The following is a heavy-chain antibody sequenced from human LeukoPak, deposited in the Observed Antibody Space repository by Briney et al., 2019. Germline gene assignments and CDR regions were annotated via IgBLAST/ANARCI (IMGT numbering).Heavy chain of an antibody. CDR1: GYTFTGYY. Sequence: ASVNVSCKASGYTFTGYYMHWVRQAPGQGLEWMGWINPNSGGTNYAQKFQGRVTMTRDTSISTAYMELSRLRSDDTAVYYCARGGAGYYDSSGYYFGWAFDIWGRGTMVTVSS. CDR3: ARGGAGYYDSSGYYFGWAFDI. D-gene: IGHD3-22*01. J-gene: IGHJ3*02. CDR2: INPNSGGT. V-gene: IGHV1-2*02.